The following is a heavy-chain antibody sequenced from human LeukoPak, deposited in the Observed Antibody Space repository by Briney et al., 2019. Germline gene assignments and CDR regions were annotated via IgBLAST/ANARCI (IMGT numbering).Heavy chain of an antibody. V-gene: IGHV3-23*01. CDR2: ISGRAGST. CDR1: GFTFSSYA. CDR3: AKVGHFDWHLYYMDV. J-gene: IGHJ6*03. D-gene: IGHD3-9*01. Sequence: GSLRLSCAASGFTFSSYAMNWVRQAPGKGLEWVSAISGRAGSTSYADSVKGRFTISRDNSKNTLYLQMNSLRAEDTAVYYCAKVGHFDWHLYYMDVWGKGTTVTISS.